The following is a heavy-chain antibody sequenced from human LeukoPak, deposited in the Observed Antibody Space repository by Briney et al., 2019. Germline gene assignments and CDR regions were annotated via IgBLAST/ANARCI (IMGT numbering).Heavy chain of an antibody. D-gene: IGHD4-11*01. Sequence: PGRSLRLSCAASGFTFSSYGMHWVRRAPGKGLEWVAVIWYDGSNKYYADSVKGRFTISRDNSKNTLYLQMNSLRAEDTAVYYCARSPADYSNYYFDYWGQGTLVTVPS. J-gene: IGHJ4*02. CDR1: GFTFSSYG. CDR2: IWYDGSNK. CDR3: ARSPADYSNYYFDY. V-gene: IGHV3-33*01.